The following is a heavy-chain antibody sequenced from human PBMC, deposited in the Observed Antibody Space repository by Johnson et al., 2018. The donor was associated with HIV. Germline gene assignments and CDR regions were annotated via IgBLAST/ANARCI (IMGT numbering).Heavy chain of an antibody. D-gene: IGHD6-6*01. V-gene: IGHV3-66*02. CDR1: GFTVSSNY. CDR2: IYSGGST. CDR3: ASGVTARAPLLI. J-gene: IGHJ3*02. Sequence: VHLVESGGGLIQPGGSLRLSCAASGFTVSSNYMSWVRQAPGKGLEWVSVIYSGGSTYYANSVRGRFTISRDNSRNTVSLQMIILRPKETAMYYCASGVTARAPLLIWGQGTMVTVSS.